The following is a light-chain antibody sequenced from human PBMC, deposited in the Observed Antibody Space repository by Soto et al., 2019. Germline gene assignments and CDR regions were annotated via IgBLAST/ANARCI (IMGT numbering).Light chain of an antibody. J-gene: IGKJ4*01. CDR1: QGIASY. Sequence: IQLTQSPSSLSASVGDRVTIACRASQGIASYLAWYQQKPGKAPNLLISAASTFQSGVPSRFSGSGSGTDFTLTISSLQPEDFATYYCQQLNSYPLTFGGGTKVEIK. V-gene: IGKV1-9*01. CDR3: QQLNSYPLT. CDR2: AAS.